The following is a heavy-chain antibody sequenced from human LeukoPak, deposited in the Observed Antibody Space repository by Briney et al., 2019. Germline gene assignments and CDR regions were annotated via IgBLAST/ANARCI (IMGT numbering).Heavy chain of an antibody. D-gene: IGHD2-15*01. J-gene: IGHJ4*02. V-gene: IGHV3-21*01. CDR2: ISSSSSYI. CDR3: ARVGYCSGGSCYSGY. Sequence: GGSLIFSCAASGFTFSSYRMIWLPQAPGKGLEWVLSISSSSSYIYYADSVKGRFTISRDNAKNSLYLQMNSLRAEDTAVYYCARVGYCSGGSCYSGYWGQGTLVTVSS. CDR1: GFTFSSYR.